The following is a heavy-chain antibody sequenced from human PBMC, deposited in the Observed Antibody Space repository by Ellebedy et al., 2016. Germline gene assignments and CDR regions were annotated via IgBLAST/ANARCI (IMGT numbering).Heavy chain of an antibody. CDR3: ARADYGEDY. J-gene: IGHJ4*02. Sequence: GESLKISCAASGFTFSSYGMHWVRQAPGKGLEWVAVISYDGSNKYYADSVKGRFTISRDNSKNTLYLQMNSLRAADTAVYYCARADYGEDYWGQGTLVTVSS. D-gene: IGHD4-17*01. CDR1: GFTFSSYG. CDR2: ISYDGSNK. V-gene: IGHV3-30*03.